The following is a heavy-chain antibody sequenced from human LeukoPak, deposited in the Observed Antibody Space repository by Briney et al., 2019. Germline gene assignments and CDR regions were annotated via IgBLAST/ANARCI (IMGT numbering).Heavy chain of an antibody. J-gene: IGHJ4*02. CDR2: IYYSEST. CDR1: GGAISNNYW. Sequence: SETLSLTCTVSGGAISNNYWWTWVRQSPGQGLEWIGDIYYSESTNYNPSLKSRVTMSLDKSKNQLSLNLKFVTAADTALYYCARVAVTGAARLDYWGQGTLVTVSS. CDR3: ARVAVTGAARLDY. D-gene: IGHD6-19*01. V-gene: IGHV4-4*02.